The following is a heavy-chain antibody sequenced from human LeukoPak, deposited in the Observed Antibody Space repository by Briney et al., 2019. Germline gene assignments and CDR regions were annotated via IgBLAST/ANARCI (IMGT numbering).Heavy chain of an antibody. CDR2: MRPNSGKT. V-gene: IGHV1-8*01. D-gene: IGHD1-26*01. J-gene: IGHJ5*02. Sequence: ASLKVSCKTSVYTFINYDISWVRQASRQRLEWMGGMRPNSGKTGYAQKFQGRVTMTRNISISTAHMELSSLRFEDTAVYYCSRERGGQAGSYFPSWGQGTLVAVSS. CDR3: SRERGGQAGSYFPS. CDR1: VYTFINYD.